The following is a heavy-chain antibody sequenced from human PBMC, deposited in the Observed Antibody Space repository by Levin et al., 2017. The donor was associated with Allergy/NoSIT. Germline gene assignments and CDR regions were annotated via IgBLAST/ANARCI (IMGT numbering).Heavy chain of an antibody. CDR2: IDWEDDK. CDR1: GFSLSTSGMC. V-gene: IGHV2-70*13. J-gene: IGHJ3*02. Sequence: SGPTLVKPTQTLTLTCTFSGFSLSTSGMCVTWIRQPPGKALEWLALIDWEDDKYFNSSLKTRLTISKDTSKNQVGLTMANVDPVDTATYYCARTSTVERAFDIWGQGTVVTVSS. D-gene: IGHD1-1*01. CDR3: ARTSTVERAFDI.